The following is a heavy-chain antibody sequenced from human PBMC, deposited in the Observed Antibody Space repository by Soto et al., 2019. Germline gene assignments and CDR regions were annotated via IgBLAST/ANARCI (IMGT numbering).Heavy chain of an antibody. D-gene: IGHD3-16*01. J-gene: IGHJ4*02. CDR1: GYTFTSYG. V-gene: IGHV1-18*01. Sequence: ASVKVSCKASGYTFTSYGISWVRQAPGQGLEWMGWISAYNGNTNYAQKLQGRVTMTTDTSTSTAYMELRSLRSDDTAVYYCARHSIMITCGGAHDYWGQGTLVTVSS. CDR2: ISAYNGNT. CDR3: ARHSIMITCGGAHDY.